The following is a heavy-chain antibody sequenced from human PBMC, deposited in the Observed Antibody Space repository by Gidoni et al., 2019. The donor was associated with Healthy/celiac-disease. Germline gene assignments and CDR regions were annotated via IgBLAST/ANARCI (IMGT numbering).Heavy chain of an antibody. V-gene: IGHV1-46*01. J-gene: IGHJ1*01. CDR3: ARDSSSHFQH. Sequence: QVPLVQSGAAVKKPGASVQFSCKASGYTFPSYYMHWVRQAPGQGLEWMGIINPSGGSKRYAQKCQGRVNMTRDMATSKGYMELSSLRSEDTAGYDCARDSSSHFQHWGQGTLVTVSS. CDR1: GYTFPSYY. CDR2: INPSGGSK. D-gene: IGHD6-13*01.